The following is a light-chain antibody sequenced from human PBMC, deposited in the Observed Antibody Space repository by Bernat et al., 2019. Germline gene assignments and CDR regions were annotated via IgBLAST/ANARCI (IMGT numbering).Light chain of an antibody. V-gene: IGKV3-20*01. CDR3: QQYGSSPNT. J-gene: IGKJ2*01. CDR1: QSVSSPY. CDR2: GVS. Sequence: ETVLTQSPGTLSLSPGERATLSCRASQSVSSPYLAWYQQKPGQAPRLLIYGVSSRATGIPDRFSGSGSGTDFTLTISRLEPEDFAVYYCQQYGSSPNTFGQGTELEIK.